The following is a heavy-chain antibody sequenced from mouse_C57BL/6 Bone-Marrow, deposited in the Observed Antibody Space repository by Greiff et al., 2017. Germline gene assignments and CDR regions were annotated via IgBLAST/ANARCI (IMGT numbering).Heavy chain of an antibody. J-gene: IGHJ4*01. CDR2: IYPRSGNT. CDR3: AIWDYDGDYDAMDY. V-gene: IGHV1-81*01. CDR1: GYTFTSYG. Sequence: QVQLQQSGAELARPGASVKLSCKASGYTFTSYGISWVKQRTGQGLEWIGEIYPRSGNTYYTEKFKGKATLTADKSSSTAYMELRSLTSEDSAVYFCAIWDYDGDYDAMDYWGQGTSVTVSS. D-gene: IGHD2-13*01.